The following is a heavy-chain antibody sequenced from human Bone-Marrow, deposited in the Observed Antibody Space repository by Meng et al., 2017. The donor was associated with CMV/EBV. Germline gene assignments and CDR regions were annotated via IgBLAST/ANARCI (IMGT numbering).Heavy chain of an antibody. V-gene: IGHV1-69*10. Sequence: SVKVSCKASGGTFSSYAISWVRQAPGQGLEWMGGIIPILGIANYAQKFQGRVTITADKSTSTAYMELSSLRSEDTAVYYCARVYHQILDRHAFDIWGQGTMVTVSS. CDR2: IIPILGIA. CDR1: GGTFSSYA. CDR3: ARVYHQILDRHAFDI. D-gene: IGHD2-2*01. J-gene: IGHJ3*02.